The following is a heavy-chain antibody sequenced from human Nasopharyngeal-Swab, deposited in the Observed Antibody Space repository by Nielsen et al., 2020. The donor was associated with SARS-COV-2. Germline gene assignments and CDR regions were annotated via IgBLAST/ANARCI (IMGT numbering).Heavy chain of an antibody. D-gene: IGHD3-16*01. Sequence: GESLKISCAASGFTFSTYAMTWVRQAPGKGLEWVSSIGGSGDSTFYADSVKGRFTISRDRSKNTLYLQMNSLRVEDTAVYYCAKNTVMRDTYSYYMDVWGKGATVTVSS. CDR2: IGGSGDST. CDR1: GFTFSTYA. CDR3: AKNTVMRDTYSYYMDV. V-gene: IGHV3-23*01. J-gene: IGHJ6*03.